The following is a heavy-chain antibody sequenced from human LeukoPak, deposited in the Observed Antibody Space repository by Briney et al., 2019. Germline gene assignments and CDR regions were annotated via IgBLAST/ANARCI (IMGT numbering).Heavy chain of an antibody. D-gene: IGHD6-13*01. CDR3: ARAGYSSNWRSFDN. CDR1: GFTFSSYN. Sequence: GGSLRLSCAASGFTFSSYNMNWVRQAPGRGLEWVSYISSSSSTIYYADSVKGRFTISRDNAKNSLYLQMNSLRAEDTAVYYCARAGYSSNWRSFDNWGQGSLVTVSS. V-gene: IGHV3-48*01. J-gene: IGHJ4*02. CDR2: ISSSSSTI.